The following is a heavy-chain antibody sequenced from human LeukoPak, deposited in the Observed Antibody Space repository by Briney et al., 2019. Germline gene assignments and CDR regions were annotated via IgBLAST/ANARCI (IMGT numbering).Heavy chain of an antibody. CDR2: IYPDDSDI. J-gene: IGHJ4*02. CDR3: ARYYYDRAVGPFDY. Sequence: GESPKIPCKGSGYTFTNYWIGWVRQMPGKGLEWMGIIYPDDSDIRYSPSFQGQVTISADKSITTAYLQWSSLKASDTAMYYCARYYYDRAVGPFDYWGQGSLVTVSS. CDR1: GYTFTNYW. V-gene: IGHV5-51*01. D-gene: IGHD3-22*01.